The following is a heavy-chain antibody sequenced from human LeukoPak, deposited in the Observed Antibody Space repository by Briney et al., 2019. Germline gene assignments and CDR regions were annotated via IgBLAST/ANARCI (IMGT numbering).Heavy chain of an antibody. V-gene: IGHV1-2*02. CDR1: GYTFTSYG. Sequence: ASVKVSCKASGYTFTSYGISWVRQAPGQGLEWMGWINPYSGGTNYAQSFQGRVTMTRDTSNTTVYMELHSLTSDGTAVYYCARYPPDDFWGQGTLVTVSS. D-gene: IGHD1-14*01. CDR3: ARYPPDDF. J-gene: IGHJ4*02. CDR2: INPYSGGT.